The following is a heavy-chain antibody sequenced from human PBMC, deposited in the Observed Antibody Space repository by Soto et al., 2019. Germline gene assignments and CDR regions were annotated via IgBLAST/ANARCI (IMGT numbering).Heavy chain of an antibody. CDR3: ATHSPPRGATITNLYFDF. CDR1: GHTLPESS. J-gene: IGHJ4*02. D-gene: IGHD3-10*01. CDR2: FDPEAGEA. Sequence: SVKVSCKISGHTLPESSMHSVRQAPGKGPEWTGGFDPEAGEAIYAPKWHGRVTVTEDTVTDTASMELSGLNSDDTPVYYCATHSPPRGATITNLYFDFWGQGTPVTVSS. V-gene: IGHV1-24*01.